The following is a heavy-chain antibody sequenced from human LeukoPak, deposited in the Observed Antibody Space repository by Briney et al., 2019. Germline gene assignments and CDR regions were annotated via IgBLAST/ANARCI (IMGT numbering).Heavy chain of an antibody. Sequence: SETLSLTCTVSGSSISSYYWSWIRQPAGKGLEWIGRIYTSGSTNYNPSLKSRVTMSVDTSKNQFSLSLRSVTAADTAVYYCARHRGSCSGGSCYEYFEYWGQGTLVTVSS. V-gene: IGHV4-4*07. CDR3: ARHRGSCSGGSCYEYFEY. D-gene: IGHD2-15*01. CDR1: GSSISSYY. J-gene: IGHJ1*01. CDR2: IYTSGST.